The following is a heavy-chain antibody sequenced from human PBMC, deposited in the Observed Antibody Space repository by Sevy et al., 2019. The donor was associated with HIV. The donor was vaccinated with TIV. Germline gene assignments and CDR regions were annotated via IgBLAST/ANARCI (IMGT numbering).Heavy chain of an antibody. CDR1: GFTFSSYA. D-gene: IGHD6-13*01. CDR2: FSGGGGST. Sequence: GGSLRLSCAASGFTFSSYAMSWVRQAPGKRLDWVSAFSGGGGSTYYADSVKGGFTISRDNAKNTRYLQMNVLRAEDTAVYYCAKVTAALEDYYYGMDVWGQGTTVTVSS. J-gene: IGHJ6*02. V-gene: IGHV3-23*01. CDR3: AKVTAALEDYYYGMDV.